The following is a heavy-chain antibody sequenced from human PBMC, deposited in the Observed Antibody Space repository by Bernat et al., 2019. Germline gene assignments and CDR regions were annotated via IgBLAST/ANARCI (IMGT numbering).Heavy chain of an antibody. CDR3: AREEDIVVVVAATQGATNYGMDV. CDR2: ISYDGSNK. D-gene: IGHD2-15*01. Sequence: VQLVESGGGLVKPGGSLRLSCAASGFTFSSYSMNWVRQAPGKGLEWVAVISYDGSNKYYADSVKGRFTISRDNSKNTLYLQMNSLRAEDTAVYYCAREEDIVVVVAATQGATNYGMDVWGQGTTVTVSS. CDR1: GFTFSSYS. V-gene: IGHV3-30*03. J-gene: IGHJ6*02.